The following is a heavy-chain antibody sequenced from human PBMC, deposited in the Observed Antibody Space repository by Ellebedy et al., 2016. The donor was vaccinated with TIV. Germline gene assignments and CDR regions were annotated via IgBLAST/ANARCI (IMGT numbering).Heavy chain of an antibody. CDR1: GFTFSSYA. Sequence: GESLKISCAASGFTFSSYALHWVRPAPGKGLEWVAVISHDGNSVYYTDSVKGRFTISRDNSKNTLYLQMSSLGDEDRAVYYCARDRTSWTQIWPTGYLDSWGQGTLVTVSS. CDR2: ISHDGNSV. D-gene: IGHD5-18*01. CDR3: ARDRTSWTQIWPTGYLDS. J-gene: IGHJ4*02. V-gene: IGHV3-30*04.